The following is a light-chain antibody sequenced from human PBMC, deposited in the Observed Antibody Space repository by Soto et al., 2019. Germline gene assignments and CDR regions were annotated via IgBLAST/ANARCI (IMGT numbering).Light chain of an antibody. V-gene: IGLV2-14*01. CDR3: SSYRTNTAVV. Sequence: QSVLTQPASVSGSPGQSIAISCTGTSSDVGAYNYVSWYQQYPGEAPKLIIYEVSNRPSGVSNRFSGSKSGNTASLTISGLQAEDEADYYCSSYRTNTAVVFGGGTQLTV. CDR2: EVS. J-gene: IGLJ2*01. CDR1: SSDVGAYNY.